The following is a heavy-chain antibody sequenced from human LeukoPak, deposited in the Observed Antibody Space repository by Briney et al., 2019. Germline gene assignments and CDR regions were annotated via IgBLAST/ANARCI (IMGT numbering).Heavy chain of an antibody. D-gene: IGHD3-22*01. CDR1: GFAFSSYA. Sequence: GGSLRLSCAASGFAFSSYAMSWVRQAPGKGLEWASAISGSGGSTYYADSVKGRFTISRDNAKNSLYLQMYRLRAEDTAVYYCARDRTYYDSSGYRNNFDYWGQGTLVTVSS. CDR2: ISGSGGST. V-gene: IGHV3-23*01. J-gene: IGHJ4*02. CDR3: ARDRTYYDSSGYRNNFDY.